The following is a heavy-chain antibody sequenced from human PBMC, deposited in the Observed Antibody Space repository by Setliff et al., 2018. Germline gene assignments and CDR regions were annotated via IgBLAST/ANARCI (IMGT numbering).Heavy chain of an antibody. Sequence: SETLSLTCTVSGGSISNTFYYWTWIRQPAGKGPEWIGQIYTSWSTNYNPSLKSRVTISVDTSKNQFSLKLSSVTAADTAVYYCAREIGYYYYYYMDVWGKGTTVTVSS. CDR3: AREIGYYYYYYMDV. CDR1: GGSISNTFYY. V-gene: IGHV4-61*09. J-gene: IGHJ6*03. CDR2: IYTSWST.